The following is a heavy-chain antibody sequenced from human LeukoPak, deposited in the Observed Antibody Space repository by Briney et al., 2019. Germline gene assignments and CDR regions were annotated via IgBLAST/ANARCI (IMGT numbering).Heavy chain of an antibody. J-gene: IGHJ3*02. D-gene: IGHD5-18*01. V-gene: IGHV3-48*04. CDR3: AREPGYSYGFDAFDI. CDR2: ISSNSDTI. Sequence: GGSLRLSCAASGFNFSSYSMNWVRQAPGKGLEWVSYISSNSDTIYYADSVKGRFTISRDNAKNSLYLQMNSLRAEDTAVYYCAREPGYSYGFDAFDIWGQGTMVTVSS. CDR1: GFNFSSYS.